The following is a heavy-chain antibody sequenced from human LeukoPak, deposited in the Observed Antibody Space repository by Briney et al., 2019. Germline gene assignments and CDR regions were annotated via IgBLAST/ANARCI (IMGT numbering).Heavy chain of an antibody. Sequence: SETLSLTCAVSGGSISSYYWSWIRQPAGKGLEWIGRIYTSGSTNYNPSLKSRVTISVDTSKNQFSLKLSSVTAADTAVYYCARAIYAYDSSGYYYVTVYYYYMDVWGKGTTVTVSS. CDR1: GGSISSYY. CDR2: IYTSGST. V-gene: IGHV4-4*07. CDR3: ARAIYAYDSSGYYYVTVYYYYMDV. J-gene: IGHJ6*03. D-gene: IGHD3-22*01.